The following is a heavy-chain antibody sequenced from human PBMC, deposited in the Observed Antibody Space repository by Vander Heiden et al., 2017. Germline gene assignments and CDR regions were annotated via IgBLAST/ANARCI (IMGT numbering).Heavy chain of an antibody. CDR3: AREGVPGVMDV. Sequence: EVQLVESGGGLVQPGGSLRLPCAAPGFTFSSYWMPWVRQSPGKGLVWVSRINTDGSRTGYADSVKGRFTISRDSAKNTLYLQMNSLRAEDTAVYYCAREGVPGVMDVWGQGTTVTVSS. CDR2: INTDGSRT. CDR1: GFTFSSYW. J-gene: IGHJ6*02. D-gene: IGHD2-2*01. V-gene: IGHV3-74*01.